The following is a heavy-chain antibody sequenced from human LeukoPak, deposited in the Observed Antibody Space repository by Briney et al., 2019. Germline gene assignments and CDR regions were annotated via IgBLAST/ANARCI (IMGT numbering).Heavy chain of an antibody. V-gene: IGHV1-2*02. CDR2: INPISGGT. CDR1: GYTFTGYY. CDR3: ARSSSSWCNAFDI. J-gene: IGHJ3*02. D-gene: IGHD6-13*01. Sequence: ASVKVSCKASGYTFTGYYMHWVRQAPGQGLEWMGWINPISGGTNYAQNFQGRVTMTRDTSITTAHMELSRLRSDDTAVYYCARSSSSWCNAFDIWGQGTLVTVSS.